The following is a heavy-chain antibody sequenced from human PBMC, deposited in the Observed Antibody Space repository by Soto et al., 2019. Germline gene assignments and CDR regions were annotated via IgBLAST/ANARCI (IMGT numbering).Heavy chain of an antibody. CDR3: ARDLHSGSSSSFDP. CDR1: GGTFSSYT. Sequence: ASVKVSCKASGGTFSSYTISWVRQAPGQGLEWMGRIIHILGIANYAQKFQGRVTITADKSTSTAYMELSSLRSEDTAVYYCARDLHSGSSSSFDPWGQGTLVTVSS. D-gene: IGHD1-26*01. CDR2: IIHILGIA. J-gene: IGHJ5*02. V-gene: IGHV1-69*04.